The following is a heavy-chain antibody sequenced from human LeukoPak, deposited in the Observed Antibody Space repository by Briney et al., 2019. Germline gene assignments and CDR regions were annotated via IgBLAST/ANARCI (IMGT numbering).Heavy chain of an antibody. J-gene: IGHJ6*02. D-gene: IGHD3-10*01. Sequence: GGSLRLSCAASGFTFSSYGMHWVRQAPGKGLEWVAVIWYDGSNKYYADSVKGRFTISRDNSKNTLYLQMNSLRAEGTAVYYCARPGTESFGGYYYYYGMDVWGQGTTVTVSS. CDR2: IWYDGSNK. CDR3: ARPGTESFGGYYYYYGMDV. V-gene: IGHV3-33*01. CDR1: GFTFSSYG.